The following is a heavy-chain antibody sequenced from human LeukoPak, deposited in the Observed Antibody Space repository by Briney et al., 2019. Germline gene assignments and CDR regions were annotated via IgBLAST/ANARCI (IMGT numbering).Heavy chain of an antibody. CDR2: IYHSGSN. J-gene: IGHJ4*02. D-gene: IGHD1-26*01. V-gene: IGHV4-30-2*01. CDR1: GGSISSDGYS. CDR3: ARGSGGIYYGGIDY. Sequence: SQTLSLTCAVSGGSISSDGYSRSWIRQPPGKGLEWIGYIYHSGSNYYNPSLKSRATISVDRSKNQFSLNLSSATAADTAVYYCARGSGGIYYGGIDYWGQGTLVIVSS.